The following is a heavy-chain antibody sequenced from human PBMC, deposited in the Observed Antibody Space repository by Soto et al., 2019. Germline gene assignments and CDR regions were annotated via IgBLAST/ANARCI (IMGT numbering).Heavy chain of an antibody. D-gene: IGHD6-19*01. Sequence: ASVKVSCKAPGGTFSRYAISWVRQAPGQGLEWMGGIIPIFGTANYAQKFQGRVTITADKSTSTAYMELSSLRSEDTAVYYCARGGSGWYRDAFDIWGQGTMVTVSS. J-gene: IGHJ3*02. V-gene: IGHV1-69*06. CDR2: IIPIFGTA. CDR3: ARGGSGWYRDAFDI. CDR1: GGTFSRYA.